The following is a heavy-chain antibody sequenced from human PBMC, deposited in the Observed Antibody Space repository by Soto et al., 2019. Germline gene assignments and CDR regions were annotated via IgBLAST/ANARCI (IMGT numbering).Heavy chain of an antibody. CDR1: GGSISSGGYY. CDR2: IYYSGST. J-gene: IGHJ4*02. D-gene: IGHD2-15*01. V-gene: IGHV4-31*03. CDR3: ARVLDCSGGSCYSTSSDSSGRFQYYFDY. Sequence: NPSETLSLTCTVSGGSISSGGYYWSWIRQHPGKGLEWIGYIYYSGSTYYNPSLKSRVTISVDTSKNQFSLKLSSVTAADTAVYYCARVLDCSGGSCYSTSSDSSGRFQYYFDYWGQGTLVTVSS.